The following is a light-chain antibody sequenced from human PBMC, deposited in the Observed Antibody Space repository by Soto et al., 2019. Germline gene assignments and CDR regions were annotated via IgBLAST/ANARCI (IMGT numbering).Light chain of an antibody. CDR1: SSDVGGYNY. CDR2: DVS. Sequence: QSELTQPAYVTGSPRQSITISCTGTSSDVGGYNYVSWYQQHPGKAPKLMIYDVSNRPSGVSNRFSGSKSGNTASLTISGLQAEDEADYYCSSYTSSSTLAYVFGTGTKVTVL. J-gene: IGLJ1*01. V-gene: IGLV2-14*01. CDR3: SSYTSSSTLAYV.